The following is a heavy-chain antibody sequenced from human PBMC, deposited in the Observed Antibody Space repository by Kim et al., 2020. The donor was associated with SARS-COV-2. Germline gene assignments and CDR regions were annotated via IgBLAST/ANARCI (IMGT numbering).Heavy chain of an antibody. D-gene: IGHD2-21*02. J-gene: IGHJ5*02. Sequence: ASVKVSCKASGYTFTSYAMHWVRQAPGQRLEWMGWINAGNGNTKYSQKFQGRVTINRDTSASTAYMELSSLRYEDKAVDYGARYGGALAYCGGDCYSGWFDPWGQGTLVTVSS. CDR1: GYTFTSYA. CDR3: ARYGGALAYCGGDCYSGWFDP. CDR2: INAGNGNT. V-gene: IGHV1-3*01.